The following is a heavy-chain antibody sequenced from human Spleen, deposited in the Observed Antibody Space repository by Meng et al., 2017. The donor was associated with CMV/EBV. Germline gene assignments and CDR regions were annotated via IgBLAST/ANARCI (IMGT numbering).Heavy chain of an antibody. CDR3: ESGEDIVVGYGMDV. Sequence: SETLSLTCVVYGGSFSGYYCSWIRQPPGKGLEWIGEINHSGSTNYNQSLKSRVTISVDTSKNQSSLKLSAVTAADTAVYYCESGEDIVVGYGMDVWGQGTTVTVSS. J-gene: IGHJ6*02. CDR1: GGSFSGYY. D-gene: IGHD2-2*01. V-gene: IGHV4-34*01. CDR2: INHSGST.